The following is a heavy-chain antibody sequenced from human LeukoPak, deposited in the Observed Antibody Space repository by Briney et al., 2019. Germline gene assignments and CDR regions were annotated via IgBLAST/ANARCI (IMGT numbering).Heavy chain of an antibody. J-gene: IGHJ4*02. Sequence: GGSLRLSCAASGFTFSSYGMHWVRQAPGKGLEWVAVISHDGSNIYYGDSVKGRFSISRDNSKNTLYLQMNSLRADDTATYYCAKGSSSSRPYYFDYWGQGTLVTVSS. CDR1: GFTFSSYG. D-gene: IGHD6-13*01. V-gene: IGHV3-30*18. CDR3: AKGSSSSRPYYFDY. CDR2: ISHDGSNI.